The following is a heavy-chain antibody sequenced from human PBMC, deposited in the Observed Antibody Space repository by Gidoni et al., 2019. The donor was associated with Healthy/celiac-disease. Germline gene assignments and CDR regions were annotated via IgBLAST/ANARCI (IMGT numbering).Heavy chain of an antibody. J-gene: IGHJ4*02. CDR3: ARGDSGWYVY. V-gene: IGHV4-34*01. CDR1: GGSFSGYY. D-gene: IGHD6-19*01. CDR2: INHSGST. Sequence: QVQLQQCGAGLLKPSETLSLTCAVYGGSFSGYYWCWIRPPPGKGLEWSGEINHSGSTNYNPSLNSLVTISVDTSMNQFSRKLSSVTAADTAVYYCARGDSGWYVYWGQGTLVTVSS.